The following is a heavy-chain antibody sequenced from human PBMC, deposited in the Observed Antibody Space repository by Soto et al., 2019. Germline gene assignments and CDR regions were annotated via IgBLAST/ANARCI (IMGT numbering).Heavy chain of an antibody. CDR3: GRVVEGATRHTDPDS. Sequence: SETLSRTCTVSGVSIHNSHSFWAWIRQPPGKGLQFIASVYHNGGAHYNSSLKSRVTISVDTANNQVSLRMRSLTAADTAFYYCGRVVEGATRHTDPDSWGQGILVTVSS. J-gene: IGHJ5*01. CDR1: GVSIHNSHSF. V-gene: IGHV4-39*01. CDR2: VYHNGGA. D-gene: IGHD2-21*01.